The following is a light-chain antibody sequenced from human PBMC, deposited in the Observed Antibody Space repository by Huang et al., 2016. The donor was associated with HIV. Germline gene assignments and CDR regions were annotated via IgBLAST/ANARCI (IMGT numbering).Light chain of an antibody. Sequence: IQLTQSPSSLSASVGDRVTITCRASQDISRFLAWYQQKPGKAPKLLIYAASTLESGVPSRCSGSGDGTDFTLTINNLQPEDFATYYCLQLNSYPGTFGPGTNVDV. J-gene: IGKJ3*01. V-gene: IGKV1-9*01. CDR3: LQLNSYPGT. CDR2: AAS. CDR1: QDISRF.